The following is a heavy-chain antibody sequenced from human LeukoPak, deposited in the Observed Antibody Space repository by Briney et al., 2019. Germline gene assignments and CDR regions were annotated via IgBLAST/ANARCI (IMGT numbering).Heavy chain of an antibody. Sequence: GGSLRLSCAASGFTFNLYAMSWVRQAPGKGLEWVSVISGSGGGTNYTDSVKGRFTISRDNSKNTLYLQMNSLRTEDTAVYYCAKDLRGYYRPVDYWGKGPLVTVSS. D-gene: IGHD3-22*01. CDR2: ISGSGGGT. V-gene: IGHV3-23*01. J-gene: IGHJ4*02. CDR3: AKDLRGYYRPVDY. CDR1: GFTFNLYA.